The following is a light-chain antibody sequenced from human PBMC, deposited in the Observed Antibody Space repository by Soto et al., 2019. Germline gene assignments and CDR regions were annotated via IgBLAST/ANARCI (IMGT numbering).Light chain of an antibody. J-gene: IGKJ1*01. V-gene: IGKV3-20*01. CDR3: QQYGSSRT. CDR2: GAS. CDR1: ETVTSNY. Sequence: DNVLTQSPRTLSFSPGERATLSCSASETVTSNYLAWYQHKRGQAPRLLIYGASSRATGIPDRFSGSGSGTDFTLTITRLEPEDFAIYYCQQYGSSRTVGQGTKLDIK.